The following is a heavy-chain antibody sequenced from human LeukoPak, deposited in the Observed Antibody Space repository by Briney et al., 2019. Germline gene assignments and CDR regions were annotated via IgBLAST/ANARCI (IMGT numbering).Heavy chain of an antibody. V-gene: IGHV1-8*02. D-gene: IGHD2-2*01. CDR2: MSTNSGNT. Sequence: ASVKVSCKAPGYTFISYDIYWVRQATGQGLEWMGWMSTNSGNTGFAQKFRGRLTMTRDTFLGTAYMELSRLKAEDTAVYYCAIVHYQEPNNWFGPSGQGTQVTVPS. J-gene: IGHJ5*02. CDR3: AIVHYQEPNNWFGP. CDR1: GYTFISYD.